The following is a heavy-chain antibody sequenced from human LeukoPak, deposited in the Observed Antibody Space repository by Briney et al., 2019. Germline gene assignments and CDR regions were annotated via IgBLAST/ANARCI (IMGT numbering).Heavy chain of an antibody. J-gene: IGHJ4*02. CDR2: ISGSGGST. Sequence: PGGSLRLSCAASGFTFSSYAMSWVRQAPGKGLEWVSAISGSGGSTYYADSVKGRFTISRGNSENTLYLQMNSLRAEDTAVYYCAKVEMAYFDYWGQGTLVTVSS. D-gene: IGHD5-24*01. CDR1: GFTFSSYA. CDR3: AKVEMAYFDY. V-gene: IGHV3-23*01.